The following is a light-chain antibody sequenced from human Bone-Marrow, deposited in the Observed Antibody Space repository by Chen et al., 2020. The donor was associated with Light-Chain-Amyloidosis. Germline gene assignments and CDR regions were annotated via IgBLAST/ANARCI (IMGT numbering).Light chain of an antibody. J-gene: IGLJ3*02. CDR3: AVWDDDFNTPV. V-gene: IGLV1-36*01. CDR1: SSNIGSNP. Sequence: QSVLTQPPSVSEAPRQRVTISCSGSSSNIGSNPVNWYQHLPGQAPKLLIYYDDLVSSGVSDRFSGYKSGSSAALAISGLQSEDEADYYCAVWDDDFNTPVFGGGTKLTVL. CDR2: YDD.